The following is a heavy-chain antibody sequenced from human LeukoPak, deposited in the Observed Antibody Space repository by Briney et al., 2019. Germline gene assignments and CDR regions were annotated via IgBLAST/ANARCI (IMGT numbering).Heavy chain of an antibody. J-gene: IGHJ2*01. Sequence: SETVSLTCTVSGGSINSYYWSWIRQPPGKGLEWIGYIYYSGNTNYNPSLKSRASISIDTSKNQLCLQLSSVTAADTAVYYCARDRDSSGLRDFDLWGRGNLVTVSA. V-gene: IGHV4-59*01. D-gene: IGHD3-22*01. CDR3: ARDRDSSGLRDFDL. CDR1: GGSINSYY. CDR2: IYYSGNT.